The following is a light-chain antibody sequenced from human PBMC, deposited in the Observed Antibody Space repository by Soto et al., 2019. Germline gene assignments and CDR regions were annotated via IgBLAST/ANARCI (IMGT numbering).Light chain of an antibody. Sequence: DIVLPQSPGTLSFSPGERATLSCRASQSVSSNYLAWYQQKPGQAPRLLIYGASTRATGVPDRFSGSGSGTDFTLTISRLEPEDFAAYYCQQFTPLTFGGGTKVDI. J-gene: IGKJ4*01. CDR3: QQFTPLT. CDR2: GAS. CDR1: QSVSSNY. V-gene: IGKV3-20*01.